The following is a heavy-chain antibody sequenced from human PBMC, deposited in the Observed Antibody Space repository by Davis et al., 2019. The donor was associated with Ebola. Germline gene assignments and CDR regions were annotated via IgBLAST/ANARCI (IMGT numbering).Heavy chain of an antibody. CDR1: GYTFTSYA. D-gene: IGHD6-13*01. CDR3: ARPLYGNSWFGYVFDI. J-gene: IGHJ3*02. Sequence: ASVKVSCKASGYTFTSYAMHWVRQAPGQRLEWMGWINAGNGNTKYSQKFQGRVTMTTDTSTSTAYMELRSLRSDDTATYYCARPLYGNSWFGYVFDIWGQGTMVIVSS. CDR2: INAGNGNT. V-gene: IGHV1-3*01.